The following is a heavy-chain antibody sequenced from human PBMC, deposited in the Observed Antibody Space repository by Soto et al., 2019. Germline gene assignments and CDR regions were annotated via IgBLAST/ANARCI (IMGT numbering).Heavy chain of an antibody. J-gene: IGHJ6*02. D-gene: IGHD6-13*01. CDR2: ISYDGSNK. CDR1: GFTFSSYA. Sequence: QVQLVESGGGVVQPGRSLRLSCAASGFTFSSYAMHWVRQAPGKGLEWVAVISYDGSNKYYADSVKGRFTISRDNSKNTLYLQMNRLRAEDTAVYYCARDPEGQQLGPMDVWGQGTTVTVSS. CDR3: ARDPEGQQLGPMDV. V-gene: IGHV3-30-3*01.